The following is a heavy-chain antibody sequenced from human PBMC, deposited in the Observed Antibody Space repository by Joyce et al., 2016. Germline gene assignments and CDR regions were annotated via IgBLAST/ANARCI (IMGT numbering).Heavy chain of an antibody. V-gene: IGHV2-70*15. CDR3: ARVRGGHRKGYADY. J-gene: IGHJ4*02. CDR1: GFSLTTTEMC. D-gene: IGHD3-10*01. Sequence: QVTLRESGPALVKPTQTLTLTYTFSGFSLTTTEMCVSWIRQPPGKALVWLARIDWDGDTYYRTSLQTRLTISKDTSKNQVVLTMTNMDPVDTATYYCARVRGGHRKGYADYWGQGTLVVVSS. CDR2: IDWDGDT.